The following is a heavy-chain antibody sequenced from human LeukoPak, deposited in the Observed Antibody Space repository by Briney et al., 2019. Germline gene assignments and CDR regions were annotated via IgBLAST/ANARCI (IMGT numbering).Heavy chain of an antibody. Sequence: GGSLRLSCAASGFTFSSYSINWVRQAPGKGLEWVSSISSSSSYIYYADSVQGRFTISRDNAKNSLYQQMNSLRAEDTAVYYCARDAGTYDFDYWGQGTLVTVSS. CDR2: ISSSSSYI. V-gene: IGHV3-21*01. D-gene: IGHD4-17*01. J-gene: IGHJ4*02. CDR1: GFTFSSYS. CDR3: ARDAGTYDFDY.